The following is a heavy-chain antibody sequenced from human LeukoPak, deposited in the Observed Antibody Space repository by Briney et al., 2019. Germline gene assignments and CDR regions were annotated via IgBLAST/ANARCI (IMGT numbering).Heavy chain of an antibody. J-gene: IGHJ6*03. Sequence: SETLSLTCTVSGGSISSYYWSWIRQPPGKGLEWIGYIYYSGSTNYNPSLKSRVTISVDTSKNQFSLKPSSVTAADTAVYYCARRERGYSSARKLYYYYMDVWGKGTTVTVSS. CDR1: GGSISSYY. CDR2: IYYSGST. D-gene: IGHD5-18*01. V-gene: IGHV4-59*01. CDR3: ARRERGYSSARKLYYYYMDV.